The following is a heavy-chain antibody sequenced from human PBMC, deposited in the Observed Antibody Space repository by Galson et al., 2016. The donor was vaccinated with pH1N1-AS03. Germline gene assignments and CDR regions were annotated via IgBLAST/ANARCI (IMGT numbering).Heavy chain of an antibody. CDR1: GYTFPNFG. D-gene: IGHD2-15*01. CDR3: ARAAPFDP. J-gene: IGHJ5*02. V-gene: IGHV1-18*04. Sequence: SVKVSCKASGYTFPNFGMSWVRQAPGQGLEWMGWISPYNGNTQYAQRLEGRVTMTTATSTNTAYLELRSLTYDDTAVYYCARAAPFDPWGHGTLVIVSS. CDR2: ISPYNGNT.